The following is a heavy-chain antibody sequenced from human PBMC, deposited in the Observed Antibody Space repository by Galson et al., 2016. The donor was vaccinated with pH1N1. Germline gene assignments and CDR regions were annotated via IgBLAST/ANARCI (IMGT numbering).Heavy chain of an antibody. Sequence: SLRLSCAASGFTFSDYYMTWIRRAPGKGLEWVSYISSSGYTIFYTDSVKGRFTISRDNAKNSLYLQMNSLRAEDTAVYYCASAPRLGELELGDVFDIWGQGTMATVSS. D-gene: IGHD3-10*01. CDR2: ISSSGYTI. V-gene: IGHV3-11*01. CDR1: GFTFSDYY. J-gene: IGHJ3*02. CDR3: ASAPRLGELELGDVFDI.